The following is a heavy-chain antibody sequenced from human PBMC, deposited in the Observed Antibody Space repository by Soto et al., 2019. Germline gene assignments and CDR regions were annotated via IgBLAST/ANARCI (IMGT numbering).Heavy chain of an antibody. CDR3: ARDQYYYDRSAYYVGFDY. D-gene: IGHD3-22*01. CDR1: GFTFSDYY. J-gene: IGHJ4*02. Sequence: GGSLRLSCAASGFTFSDYYMSWIRQAPGKGLGWLSYISSTGNTPYYADSLKGRFTISRDNAKNSLYLQMNSLRAEDTAVYYCARDQYYYDRSAYYVGFDYWGQGTLVTVSS. CDR2: ISSTGNTP. V-gene: IGHV3-11*01.